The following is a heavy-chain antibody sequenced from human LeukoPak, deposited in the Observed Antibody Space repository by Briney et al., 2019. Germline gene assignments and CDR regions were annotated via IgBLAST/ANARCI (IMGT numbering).Heavy chain of an antibody. Sequence: PSETLSLTCTVSGGSISSGSYYWSWIRQPAGKGLEWIGRIYTSGSTNYNPSLKSRVTISVDTSKNQFSLKLSSVTAADTAVYYCASPLHSSSWSTYYFDYWGQGTLVTVSS. CDR3: ASPLHSSSWSTYYFDY. V-gene: IGHV4-61*02. J-gene: IGHJ4*02. CDR2: IYTSGST. D-gene: IGHD6-13*01. CDR1: GGSISSGSYY.